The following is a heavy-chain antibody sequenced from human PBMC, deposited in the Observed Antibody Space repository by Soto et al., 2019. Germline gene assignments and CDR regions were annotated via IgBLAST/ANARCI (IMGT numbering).Heavy chain of an antibody. V-gene: IGHV3-7*03. CDR2: IKVDGSEK. CDR3: TRDSYDSSGYYYDFFDY. D-gene: IGHD3-22*01. CDR1: GFTFSSHW. J-gene: IGHJ4*02. Sequence: GRTLRLSCAASGFTFSSHWMSWVRQAPGKGLEWVANIKVDGSEKYYVDSVRGRFSISRDNAKDSLYLQMNSLRAEDTAVYYCTRDSYDSSGYYYDFFDYWGQGTLVTVSS.